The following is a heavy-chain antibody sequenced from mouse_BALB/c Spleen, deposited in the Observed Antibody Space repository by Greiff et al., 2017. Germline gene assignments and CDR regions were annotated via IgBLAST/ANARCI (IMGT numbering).Heavy chain of an antibody. Sequence: QVQLQQSGAELVRPGASVTLSCKASGYTFTDYEMHWVKQTPVHGLEWIGAIDPETGGTAYNQKFKGKATLTADKSSSTAYMELRSLTSEDSAVYYCTRFLYAMDYWGQATSVTVSS. CDR1: GYTFTDYE. CDR3: TRFLYAMDY. CDR2: IDPETGGT. V-gene: IGHV1-15*01. J-gene: IGHJ4*01.